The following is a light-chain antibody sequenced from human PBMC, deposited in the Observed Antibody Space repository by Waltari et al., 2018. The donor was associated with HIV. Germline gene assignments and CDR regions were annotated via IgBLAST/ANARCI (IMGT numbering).Light chain of an antibody. CDR3: MQALQTPLT. CDR2: GIS. CDR1: ESLMHVNLNTY. V-gene: IGKV2-24*01. J-gene: IGKJ4*01. Sequence: DIVLTQAPLSSPVTLGQPASISCNSSESLMHVNLNTYLNWLHQRPGQPPRLLLFGISKRSSGVPDRFSGSGAGTHFTLKISRVEAEDAGVYYCMQALQTPLTFGGGTKVEIK.